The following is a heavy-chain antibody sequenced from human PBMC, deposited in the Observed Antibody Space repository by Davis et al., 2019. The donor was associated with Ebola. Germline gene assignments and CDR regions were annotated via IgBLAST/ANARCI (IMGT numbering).Heavy chain of an antibody. J-gene: IGHJ6*02. CDR3: ARQLPYYSYGMDV. Sequence: GGSLRLSCAASGFTFSSYGMHWVRQAPGKGLELVAVIWYDGSNKYYADSVKGRLTISRDNSKNTLYLQMNSLRAEDTAVYFCARQLPYYSYGMDVWGQGTTVTVSS. D-gene: IGHD2-2*01. V-gene: IGHV3-33*01. CDR2: IWYDGSNK. CDR1: GFTFSSYG.